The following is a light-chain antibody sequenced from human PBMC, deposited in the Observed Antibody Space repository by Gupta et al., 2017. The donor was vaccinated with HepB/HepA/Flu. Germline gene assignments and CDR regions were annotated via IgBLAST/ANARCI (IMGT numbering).Light chain of an antibody. CDR2: DAS. J-gene: IGKJ2*01. CDR1: QSVSSY. Sequence: EIVLTQSPATLSLSPRERATLSCRASQSVSSYLAWYQQNPGQAPRLLIYDASTRATGIPARFSGSGSGTDFTLTISSLEPEDFAVYYWQQRSNWPPEYTFGQGTKLEIK. V-gene: IGKV3-11*01. CDR3: QQRSNWPPEYT.